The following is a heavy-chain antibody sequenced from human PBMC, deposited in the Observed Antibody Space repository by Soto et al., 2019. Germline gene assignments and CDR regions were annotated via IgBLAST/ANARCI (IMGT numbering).Heavy chain of an antibody. CDR1: GFTVSANY. CDR2: LYSGGST. J-gene: IGHJ4*02. D-gene: IGHD3-3*02. V-gene: IGHV3-53*02. CDR3: ARHRDAFSSTFVY. Sequence: EVQLVETGGGLIQPGGSLRLSCAVSGFTVSANYMSWVRQAPGKGLEWVSALYSGGSTYYADSVKGRFTISRDNSKNTLHLQMNSLRAEDTALYYCARHRDAFSSTFVYWGQGTLVTVSS.